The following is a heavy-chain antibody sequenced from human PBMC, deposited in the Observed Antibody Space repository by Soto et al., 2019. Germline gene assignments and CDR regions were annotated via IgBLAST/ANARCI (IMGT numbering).Heavy chain of an antibody. J-gene: IGHJ4*02. CDR3: ARDSGPGYCTNGVCRTFDY. D-gene: IGHD2-8*01. V-gene: IGHV1-69*13. CDR2: IIPIFGTA. Sequence: SVKVSCKASGGTFSSYAISWVRQAPGQGLEWMGGIIPIFGTANYAQKFQGRVTITADESTSTAYMELSSLRSEDTAVYYCARDSGPGYCTNGVCRTFDYWGQGTQVTVSS. CDR1: GGTFSSYA.